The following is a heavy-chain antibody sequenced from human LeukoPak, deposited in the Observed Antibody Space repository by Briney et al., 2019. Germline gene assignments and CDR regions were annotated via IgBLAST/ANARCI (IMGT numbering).Heavy chain of an antibody. D-gene: IGHD6-6*01. CDR2: IWYDGSNK. V-gene: IGHV3-33*01. CDR1: GFTFSSYG. J-gene: IGHJ6*02. Sequence: GGSLRLSCAASGFTFSSYGMHWVRQAPGKGLEWVAVIWYDGSNKYYADSVKGRFTISRDNSKNTLYLQMNSLRAEDTAVYYCATEYSSSWGYYYGMDVWGQGTTVTVSS. CDR3: ATEYSSSWGYYYGMDV.